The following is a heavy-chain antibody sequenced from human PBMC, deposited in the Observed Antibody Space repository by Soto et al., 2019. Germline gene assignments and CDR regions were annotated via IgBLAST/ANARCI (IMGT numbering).Heavy chain of an antibody. D-gene: IGHD6-13*01. CDR3: ASHSSHWPFFDF. V-gene: IGHV4-59*01. J-gene: IGHJ4*02. CDR1: GGSIISYY. CDR2: IYYTGLS. Sequence: SETLSLTCTVSGGSIISYYWSWIRQPPWKGLEWIGYIYYTGLSNSNPSLNSRVTMSVDTSKNQFSLKLSSVTAADTAVYYCASHSSHWPFFDFWGQGTLVTVSS.